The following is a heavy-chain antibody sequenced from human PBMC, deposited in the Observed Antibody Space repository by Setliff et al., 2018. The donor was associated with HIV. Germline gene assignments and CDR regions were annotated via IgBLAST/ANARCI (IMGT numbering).Heavy chain of an antibody. V-gene: IGHV4-39*07. CDR3: AREGVGYNPFYYYGMDV. D-gene: IGHD5-12*01. CDR2: IYYTEIT. CDR1: GGSISSSSYY. J-gene: IGHJ6*02. Sequence: PSETLSLTCTVSGGSISSSSYYWGWVRQPPGKGLEWIGTIYYTEITYYNPSLRSRLTISLDTSKNQFSLKLSSVTAADTAVYFCAREGVGYNPFYYYGMDVWGQGTTVTVSS.